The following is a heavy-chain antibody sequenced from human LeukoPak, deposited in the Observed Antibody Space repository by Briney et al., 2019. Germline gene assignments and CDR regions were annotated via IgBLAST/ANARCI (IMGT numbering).Heavy chain of an antibody. CDR1: GGTFSSYA. CDR3: ARRRSSSWYDSVSWFDP. V-gene: IGHV1-69*13. Sequence: SVKVSCKASGGTFSSYAISWVRQAPGQGLEWMGGIIPIFGTANYAQKFQGRVTITADEPTSTAYMELSSLRSEDTAVYYCARRRSSSWYDSVSWFDPWGQGTLVTVSS. J-gene: IGHJ5*02. D-gene: IGHD6-13*01. CDR2: IIPIFGTA.